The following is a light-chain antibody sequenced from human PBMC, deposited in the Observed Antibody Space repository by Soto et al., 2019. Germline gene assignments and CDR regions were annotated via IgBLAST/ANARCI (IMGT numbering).Light chain of an antibody. V-gene: IGKV3-11*01. CDR2: DAS. CDR3: QQRSNWPRT. CDR1: QSVSRS. Sequence: EIVLTHSPATLSLSPGERATLSCRASQSVSRSLAWYQQRVGQAPRLLIYDASNRATGIPARFSGSGSGTDFTLTISSLEPEDFAVYYCQQRSNWPRTFGQGTKVEIK. J-gene: IGKJ1*01.